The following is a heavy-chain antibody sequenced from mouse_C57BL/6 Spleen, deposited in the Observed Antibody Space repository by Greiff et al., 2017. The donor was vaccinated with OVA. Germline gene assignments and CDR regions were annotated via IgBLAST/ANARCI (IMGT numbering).Heavy chain of an antibody. J-gene: IGHJ1*03. D-gene: IGHD2-1*01. V-gene: IGHV1-61*01. CDR1: GYTFTSYW. Sequence: QVQLQQSGAELVRPGSSVKLSCKASGYTFTSYWMDWVKQRPGQGLEWIGNIYPSDSETHYNQKFKDKATLTVDKSSSTAYMQLSSLTSEDSAVYYCARGLYYGNPDWYFDVWGTGTTVTVSS. CDR2: IYPSDSET. CDR3: ARGLYYGNPDWYFDV.